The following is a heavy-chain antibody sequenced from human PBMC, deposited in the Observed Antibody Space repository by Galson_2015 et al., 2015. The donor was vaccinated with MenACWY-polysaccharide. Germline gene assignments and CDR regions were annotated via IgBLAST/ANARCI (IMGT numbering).Heavy chain of an antibody. J-gene: IGHJ5*02. Sequence: GYSFSSYDINWVRQTTGQGLEWMGWMNPNSGNTGYAQKFQGRVTMTRNTSISIAYMELNSLRSEDTAVYYCARGGKYYYDSSGYLNWFDPWGQGTLVTVSS. V-gene: IGHV1-8*01. CDR2: MNPNSGNT. CDR3: ARGGKYYYDSSGYLNWFDP. D-gene: IGHD3-22*01. CDR1: GYSFSSYD.